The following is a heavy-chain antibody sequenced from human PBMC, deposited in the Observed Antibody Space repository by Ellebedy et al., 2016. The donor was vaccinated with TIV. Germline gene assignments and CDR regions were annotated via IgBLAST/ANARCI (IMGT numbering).Heavy chain of an antibody. CDR3: AKGPRTGWANRRFDY. Sequence: ESLKISCAASGFTFSDHYMDWVRQAPGKGLGWIGDINHRGETNYNASLKSRLTMSIDTSNNQFSLKLTSVTAADTAVYYCAKGPRTGWANRRFDYWGQGILVTISS. J-gene: IGHJ4*02. D-gene: IGHD1-14*01. CDR1: GFTFSDHY. V-gene: IGHV4-34*01. CDR2: INHRGET.